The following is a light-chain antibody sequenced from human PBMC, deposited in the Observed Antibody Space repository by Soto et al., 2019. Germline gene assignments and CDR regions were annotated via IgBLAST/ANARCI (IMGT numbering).Light chain of an antibody. Sequence: QSALTQPASVSGSPGQSITIACTGTSSDIGGYNFVSWYQQHPGKAPKLLIYDVGNRPSGVSNRFSGSKSGNTASLTISGLRAEDEANYYCNSYRTVSTYVFGTGTKVTVL. CDR1: SSDIGGYNF. V-gene: IGLV2-14*01. J-gene: IGLJ1*01. CDR3: NSYRTVSTYV. CDR2: DVG.